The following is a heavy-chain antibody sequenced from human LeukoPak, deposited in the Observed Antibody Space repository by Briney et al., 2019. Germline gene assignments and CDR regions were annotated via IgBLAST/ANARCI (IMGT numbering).Heavy chain of an antibody. CDR1: GGSIRSYY. Sequence: PSETLSLTCTVSGGSIRSYYWSWIRQPPGKGLEWIGYIYYSGSTNYNPSLKSRVTISVDTSKNQFSLKLSSVTAADSAVYYCARDSEGWGGYGPNAFDIWGQGTMVTVSS. CDR3: ARDSEGWGGYGPNAFDI. D-gene: IGHD3-3*01. V-gene: IGHV4-59*01. CDR2: IYYSGST. J-gene: IGHJ3*02.